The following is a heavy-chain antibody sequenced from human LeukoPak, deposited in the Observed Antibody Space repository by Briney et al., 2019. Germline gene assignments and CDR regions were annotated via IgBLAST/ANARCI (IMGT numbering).Heavy chain of an antibody. J-gene: IGHJ5*02. CDR1: GGSISSSSYY. V-gene: IGHV4-39*01. CDR2: IYYSGST. CDR3: ARPRTRLAWFDP. D-gene: IGHD6-19*01. Sequence: ESSETLSLTCTVSGGSISSSSYYWGWIRQPPGKGLEWIGSIYYSGSTYYNPSLKSRVTISVDTSKNQFSLKLRSVTAADTAVYYCARPRTRLAWFDPWGQGTLVTVSS.